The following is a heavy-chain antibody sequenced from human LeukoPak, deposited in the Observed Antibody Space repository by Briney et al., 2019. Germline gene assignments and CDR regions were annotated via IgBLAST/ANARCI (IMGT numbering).Heavy chain of an antibody. CDR2: ISGSGGST. Sequence: GGSLRLSCAASGFTFSSYAMSWVRQAPGKGLEWVSAISGSGGSTYYADSVKGRFTISRDNSKNTLYLQMNSLRAEDTAVYYCAKAVDYDSSGYPYYYGVDVWGQGTTVTVSS. CDR3: AKAVDYDSSGYPYYYGVDV. J-gene: IGHJ6*02. V-gene: IGHV3-23*01. CDR1: GFTFSSYA. D-gene: IGHD3-22*01.